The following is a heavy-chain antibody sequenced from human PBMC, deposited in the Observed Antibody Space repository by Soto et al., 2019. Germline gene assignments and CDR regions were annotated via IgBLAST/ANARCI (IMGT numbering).Heavy chain of an antibody. V-gene: IGHV3-30*03. Sequence: GGSLRLSCAASGFTFSRFGMHWVRQAPGKGLEWVAVISYPGTDKYYTDSVKGRFTVSRDNFKNTLYLQMDSLRTEDTALYYCARPRSSSDYYFYYGMDVWGQGTTVTV. CDR3: ARPRSSSDYYFYYGMDV. CDR1: GFTFSRFG. D-gene: IGHD6-6*01. CDR2: ISYPGTDK. J-gene: IGHJ6*02.